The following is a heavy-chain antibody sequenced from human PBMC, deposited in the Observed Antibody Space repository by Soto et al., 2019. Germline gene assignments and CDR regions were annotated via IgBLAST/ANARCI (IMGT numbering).Heavy chain of an antibody. CDR3: ARDPKTSGGQHWAFNYFDS. CDR2: ISYDGTNK. CDR1: GFSFSISP. J-gene: IGHJ4*02. V-gene: IGHV3-30-3*01. D-gene: IGHD7-27*01. Sequence: SLRLSCAASGFSFSISPIHCGRHSPGKWPEWVALISYDGTNKFYADSVKGRFTISRDNSKSTLYLQVDSLRPEDAAVYYCARDPKTSGGQHWAFNYFDSWGQGTLVTVSS.